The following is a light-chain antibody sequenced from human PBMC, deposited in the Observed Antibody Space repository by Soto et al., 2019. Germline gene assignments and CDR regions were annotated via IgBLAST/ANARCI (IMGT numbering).Light chain of an antibody. CDR2: AAS. V-gene: IGKV1-39*01. Sequence: DIQMTQSPSSLSASVGDRVTITCRASQSISSYLNWYQQKPGKAPKVLIYAASSLQSGIPSRFSGSGSGTDFTLTISSLQPEDFATYYCQQASSFPLTFGGGTTVEI. J-gene: IGKJ4*01. CDR3: QQASSFPLT. CDR1: QSISSY.